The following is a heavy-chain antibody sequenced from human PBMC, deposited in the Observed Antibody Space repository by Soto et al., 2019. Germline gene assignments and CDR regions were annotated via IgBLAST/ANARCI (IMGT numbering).Heavy chain of an antibody. Sequence: QVQLVESGGGVVQPGRSLRLSCAASGFTFSSYGMHWVRQAPGKGLEWVAVIWYDGSNKYYADSVKGRFTISRDNSKNTLYLQMNSLRSEDTAVYYCARMREALDYWGQGTLVTVSS. CDR2: IWYDGSNK. V-gene: IGHV3-33*01. D-gene: IGHD1-26*01. CDR3: ARMREALDY. J-gene: IGHJ4*02. CDR1: GFTFSSYG.